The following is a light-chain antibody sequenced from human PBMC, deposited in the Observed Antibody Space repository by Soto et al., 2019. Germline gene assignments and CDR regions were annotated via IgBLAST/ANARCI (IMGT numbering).Light chain of an antibody. Sequence: IQFTQSPSSLSASVGDRVTITCRASQGIGSYLAWYQQKPGEAPKLLIFAASTLQSGVPSRFSGSGSGTDFTLTISSLQAEDFATYYCQQLSTYPSTFGGGTKVDIK. J-gene: IGKJ4*01. CDR1: QGIGSY. CDR3: QQLSTYPST. V-gene: IGKV1-9*01. CDR2: AAS.